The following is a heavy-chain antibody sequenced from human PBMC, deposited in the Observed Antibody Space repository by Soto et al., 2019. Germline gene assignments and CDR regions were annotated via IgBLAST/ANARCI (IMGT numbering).Heavy chain of an antibody. CDR1: GGSISSSNW. Sequence: QVQLQESGPGLVKPSGTLSLTCAVSGGSISSSNWWSWVRQPPGKGLEWIGEIYHSGSTNYNPSLKSRVTISGDKSKNQFSLKLGSVTAADTAVYYCAGDYMVRGVMRWFDPWGQGTLVTVSS. CDR2: IYHSGST. CDR3: AGDYMVRGVMRWFDP. V-gene: IGHV4-4*02. D-gene: IGHD3-10*01. J-gene: IGHJ5*02.